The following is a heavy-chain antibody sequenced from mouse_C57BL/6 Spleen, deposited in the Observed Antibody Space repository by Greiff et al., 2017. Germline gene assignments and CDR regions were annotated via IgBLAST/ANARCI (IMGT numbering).Heavy chain of an antibody. Sequence: EVKLVESGGGLVKPGGSLKLSCAASGFTFSSYAMSWVRQTPEKRLEWVATISDGGSYTYYPDNVKGRFTISRDNAKNNLYLQMSHLKSEDTAMYYCAKGGRLYYAMGYWGHGTSVTVAS. CDR3: AKGGRLYYAMGY. CDR1: GFTFSSYA. J-gene: IGHJ4*01. D-gene: IGHD3-2*02. V-gene: IGHV5-4*03. CDR2: ISDGGSYT.